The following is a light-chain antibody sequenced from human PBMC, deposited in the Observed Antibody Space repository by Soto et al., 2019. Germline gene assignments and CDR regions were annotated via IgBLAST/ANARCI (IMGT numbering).Light chain of an antibody. CDR1: SSDVGGYNY. CDR3: SSYTSSSTFNWV. J-gene: IGLJ3*02. V-gene: IGLV2-14*01. CDR2: DVS. Sequence: QSALTQPASVPGSPGQSITISCTGTSSDVGGYNYVSWYQQHPGKAPKLMIYDVSNRPSGVSNRFSGSKSGNTASLTISGLQTEDEADYYCSSYTSSSTFNWVFGGGTKLTVL.